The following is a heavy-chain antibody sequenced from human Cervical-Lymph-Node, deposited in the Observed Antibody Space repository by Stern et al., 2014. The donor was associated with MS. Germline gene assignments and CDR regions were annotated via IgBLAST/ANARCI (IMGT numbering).Heavy chain of an antibody. Sequence: QDQLVQSGAEVKKPGSSVNVSCKASGGTFTSFSINWVRQVPGQSLEWMGGIIPIFDTPNFAQKFQGRVTITADSSTSTVYMALNSLRSDDTAVYYCVLPSKVTTAAFDVWGRGTMVTVSS. CDR3: VLPSKVTTAAFDV. CDR2: IIPIFDTP. V-gene: IGHV1-69*14. J-gene: IGHJ3*01. CDR1: GGTFTSFS. D-gene: IGHD4-17*01.